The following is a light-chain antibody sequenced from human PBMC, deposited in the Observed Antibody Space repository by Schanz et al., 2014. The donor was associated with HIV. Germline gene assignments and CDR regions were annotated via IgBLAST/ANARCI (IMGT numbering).Light chain of an antibody. CDR3: QQYGSPPWT. CDR2: GVS. V-gene: IGKV3-20*01. Sequence: EIVLTQSPATLSLSPGDRATLSCRASQSVSSIYLAWYQHKPGQAPRLLIYGVSSRATGIPDRFSGSGSGTDFTLTISRVEPEDYAVYYCQQYGSPPWTFGQGTKVEV. CDR1: QSVSSIY. J-gene: IGKJ1*01.